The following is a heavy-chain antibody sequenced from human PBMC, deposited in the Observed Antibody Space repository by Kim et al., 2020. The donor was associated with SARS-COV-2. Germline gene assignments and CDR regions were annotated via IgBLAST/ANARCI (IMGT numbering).Heavy chain of an antibody. D-gene: IGHD5-18*01. V-gene: IGHV3-48*02. CDR2: ISGSSSTI. J-gene: IGHJ5*01. CDR1: GFSFSNYN. CDR3: ARDGGYSSKNWFDS. Sequence: GGSLRLSCAASGFSFSNYNMNWVRQAPGKGLEWVSYISGSSSTIYYGDSVKGRFTISRDNAKNSLYLQMNSLSDDDTAVYYCARDGGYSSKNWFDSWGQGTLVSVSS.